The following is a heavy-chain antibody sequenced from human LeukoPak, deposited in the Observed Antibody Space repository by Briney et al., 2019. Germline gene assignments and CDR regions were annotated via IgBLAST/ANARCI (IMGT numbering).Heavy chain of an antibody. CDR3: GRNMDV. CDR1: GFTFTNFW. Sequence: VQPGGSLRLSCAASGFTFTNFWMTWVRQAPGKGLGWVANIKQDGSEKYYVDAVKGRFTISRDNAKNSLYLQMNNLRVEDTAVYYCGRNMDVWGQGTTVTVSS. CDR2: IKQDGSEK. J-gene: IGHJ6*02. V-gene: IGHV3-7*01.